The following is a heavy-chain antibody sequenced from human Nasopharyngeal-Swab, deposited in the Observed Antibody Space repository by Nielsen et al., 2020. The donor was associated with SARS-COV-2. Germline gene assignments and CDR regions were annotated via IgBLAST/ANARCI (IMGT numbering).Heavy chain of an antibody. V-gene: IGHV4-34*01. J-gene: IGHJ4*02. D-gene: IGHD3-10*01. CDR3: ARVRRLRRGGYYFDY. CDR2: INHSGST. CDR1: GGSFSGYY. Sequence: SETLSLTCAVYGGSFSGYYWSWIRQPPGKGLEWIGEINHSGSTNYNPSLKSQVTISVDTSKNQFSLKLSSVTAADTAVYYCARVRRLRRGGYYFDYWGQGTLVTVSS.